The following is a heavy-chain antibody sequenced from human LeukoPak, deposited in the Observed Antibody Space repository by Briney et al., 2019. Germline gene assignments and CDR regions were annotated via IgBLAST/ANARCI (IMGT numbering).Heavy chain of an antibody. D-gene: IGHD3-22*01. Sequence: PGGSLRLSCAASGFTVSSNYISWVRQAPGQGLEWVSVIYAGGSIYYADSVKGRFTISRDNSKNTVYLQMNSLRAEDTAVYYCARGIYYDNSGYIHRGQGTLVTVSS. J-gene: IGHJ4*02. CDR3: ARGIYYDNSGYIH. CDR2: IYAGGSI. CDR1: GFTVSSNY. V-gene: IGHV3-53*01.